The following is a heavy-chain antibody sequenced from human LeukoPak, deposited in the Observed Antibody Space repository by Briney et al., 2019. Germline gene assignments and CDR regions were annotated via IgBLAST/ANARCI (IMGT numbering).Heavy chain of an antibody. D-gene: IGHD5-12*01. J-gene: IGHJ3*02. CDR1: GFTFSSYG. CDR3: ARVTRGSGYAFDI. CDR2: IRYDGSNK. V-gene: IGHV3-30*02. Sequence: GGFLRLSCAASGFTFSSYGMHWVRQAPGKGLEWVAFIRYDGSNKYYADSVKGRFTFSRDNAKNSLYLQMNSLRAEDTAVYYCARVTRGSGYAFDIWGQGTMVTVSS.